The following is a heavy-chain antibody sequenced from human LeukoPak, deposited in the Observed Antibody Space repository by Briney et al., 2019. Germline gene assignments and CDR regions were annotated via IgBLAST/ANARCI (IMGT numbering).Heavy chain of an antibody. J-gene: IGHJ4*02. CDR2: IYYSGST. V-gene: IGHV4-31*03. Sequence: SETQSLTCTVSGGSISSGGYYWSWIRQHPGKGLEWIGYIYYSGSTYYNPSLKSRVTISVDTSKNQFSLKLSSVTAADTAVYYCARGLITIFGVVKFDYWGQGTLVTVSS. CDR1: GGSISSGGYY. D-gene: IGHD3-3*01. CDR3: ARGLITIFGVVKFDY.